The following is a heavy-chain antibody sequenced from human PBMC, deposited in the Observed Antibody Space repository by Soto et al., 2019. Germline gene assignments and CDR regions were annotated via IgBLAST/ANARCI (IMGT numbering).Heavy chain of an antibody. CDR3: AKEGWFGKIGPVGLRAHVYYYYYYMDV. J-gene: IGHJ6*03. CDR1: GFTFSSYG. CDR2: ISYDGSNK. V-gene: IGHV3-30*18. Sequence: QVQLVESGGGVVQPGRSLRLSCAASGFTFSSYGMHWVRQAPGKGLEWVAVISYDGSNKYYADSVKGRFTISRDNSKNTLYLQMNSLRAEDTAVYYCAKEGWFGKIGPVGLRAHVYYYYYYMDVWGKGTTVTVSS. D-gene: IGHD3-10*01.